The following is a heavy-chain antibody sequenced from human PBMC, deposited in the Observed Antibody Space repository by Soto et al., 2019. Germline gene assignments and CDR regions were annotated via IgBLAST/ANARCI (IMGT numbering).Heavy chain of an antibody. CDR2: IIPIVGTA. Sequence: QVQLVQSGAEVKKPGSSVKVSCKASGGTFSSYAISWVRQAPGQGLAWMGGIIPIVGTANYAQKFQGRVTITADESTSTAYMELGSLRSEDTAVYYCASGTYYYDSSGYSPRDAFDIWGQGTMVTVSS. J-gene: IGHJ3*02. D-gene: IGHD3-22*01. CDR3: ASGTYYYDSSGYSPRDAFDI. V-gene: IGHV1-69*01. CDR1: GGTFSSYA.